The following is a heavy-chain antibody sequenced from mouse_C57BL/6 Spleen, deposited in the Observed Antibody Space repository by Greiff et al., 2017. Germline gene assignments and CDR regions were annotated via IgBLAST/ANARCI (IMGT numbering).Heavy chain of an antibody. CDR3: ARGATTVVATGRDY. V-gene: IGHV1-19*01. D-gene: IGHD1-1*01. CDR1: GYTFTDYY. CDR2: INPYNGGT. J-gene: IGHJ4*01. Sequence: EVQLQESGPVLVKPGASVKMSCKASGYTFTDYYMNWVKQSHGKSLEWIGVINPYNGGTSYNQKFKGKATLTVDKSSSTAYMELNSLTSEDSAVYYCARGATTVVATGRDYWGQGTSVTVSS.